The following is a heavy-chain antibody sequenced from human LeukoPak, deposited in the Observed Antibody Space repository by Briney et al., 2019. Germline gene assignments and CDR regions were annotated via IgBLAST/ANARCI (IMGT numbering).Heavy chain of an antibody. CDR1: GYTFTGCY. CDR2: INPKAGGT. J-gene: IGHJ4*02. V-gene: IGHV1-2*02. D-gene: IGHD4-23*01. Sequence: ASVTVSLKASGYTFTGCYMHWVRQPPAQGLEWMGGINPKAGGTNYAQKFQGRVTMTTDTSISTAYMELSRLTADDTAVYYCARGPPTVITHITRELLYWGQGTLVTVSS. CDR3: ARGPPTVITHITRELLY.